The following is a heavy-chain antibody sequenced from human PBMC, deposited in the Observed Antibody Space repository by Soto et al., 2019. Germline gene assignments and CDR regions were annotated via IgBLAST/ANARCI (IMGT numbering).Heavy chain of an antibody. CDR1: GGSISNYY. J-gene: IGHJ4*02. CDR2: VYYSGSSGST. Sequence: SETLSLTCTVSGGSISNYYCTWIRQPPGKGLEWIGYVYYSGSSGSTNYNPSLKSRVTISVDTSKNQFSLKLSSVTAADTAVYYCARVVVVVVAATGYYFDYWGQGTLVTVSS. CDR3: ARVVVVVVAATGYYFDY. D-gene: IGHD2-15*01. V-gene: IGHV4-59*12.